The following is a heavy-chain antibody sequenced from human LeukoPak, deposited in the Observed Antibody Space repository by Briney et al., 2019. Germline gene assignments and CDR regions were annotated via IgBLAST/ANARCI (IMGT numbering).Heavy chain of an antibody. Sequence: QTGGSLRLSCAASGFTFSSYGMHWVRQAPGKGLEWVAVIWYDGSNKYYADSVKGRFTISRDNAENSLYLQMNSLRVEDTAVYYCAGGPGNPTRNDYWGQGTLVTVSS. V-gene: IGHV3-33*01. CDR1: GFTFSSYG. CDR3: AGGPGNPTRNDY. J-gene: IGHJ4*02. CDR2: IWYDGSNK.